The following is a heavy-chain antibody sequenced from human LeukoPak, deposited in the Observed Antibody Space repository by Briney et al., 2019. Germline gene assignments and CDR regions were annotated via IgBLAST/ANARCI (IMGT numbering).Heavy chain of an antibody. V-gene: IGHV1-8*01. J-gene: IGHJ3*02. Sequence: ASVKVSCKASGYTFTSYDINWVRQATGQGLEWMGWMNPNSGKTGYAQKFQGRVTMTRNTSISTAYMELSSLRSEDTAVYYCARGAFELTGYLFTVSGKSDAFDIWGQGTMVTVSS. D-gene: IGHD3-9*01. CDR3: ARGAFELTGYLFTVSGKSDAFDI. CDR2: MNPNSGKT. CDR1: GYTFTSYD.